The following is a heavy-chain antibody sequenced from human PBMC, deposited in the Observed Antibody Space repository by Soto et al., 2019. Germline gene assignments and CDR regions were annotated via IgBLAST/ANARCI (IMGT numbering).Heavy chain of an antibody. V-gene: IGHV4-34*01. Sequence: SETLSLTCAVYGGSFSGYYWSWIRQPPGKGLEWIGEINHSGSTNYNPSLKRRVTISVDTPKNQFSLKLSSVTAADTAVYYCARGLIDYWGQGTLVTVAS. CDR1: GGSFSGYY. D-gene: IGHD3-16*01. J-gene: IGHJ4*02. CDR2: INHSGST. CDR3: ARGLIDY.